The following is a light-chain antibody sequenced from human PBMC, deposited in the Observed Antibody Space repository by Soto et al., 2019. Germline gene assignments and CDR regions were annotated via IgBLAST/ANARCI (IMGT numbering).Light chain of an antibody. CDR2: GAS. CDR1: QSVSSN. CDR3: QQYDNWRGT. J-gene: IGKJ1*01. Sequence: EIVMTQSPGTLSVSPGERATLSCRASQSVSSNLAWYQQKPGQAPRLLIYGASTRATGIPARFSGSGYGTEFTLTISSLQSEDFAVYYCQQYDNWRGTFGQGTKVEIE. V-gene: IGKV3-15*01.